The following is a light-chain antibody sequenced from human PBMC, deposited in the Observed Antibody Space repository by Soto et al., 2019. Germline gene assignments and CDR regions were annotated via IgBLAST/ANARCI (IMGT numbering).Light chain of an antibody. J-gene: IGKJ5*01. V-gene: IGKV3-20*01. Sequence: EIVLTQSPATLSLSPGERATLSCRASPSVTNYLAWYQQKPGQPPRLLIYGAFNRAAGIPDRFSGSGSGTDFTLTISRLEPEDFAVFYCQHYDSLPITFGQGTRLEIK. CDR3: QHYDSLPIT. CDR2: GAF. CDR1: PSVTNY.